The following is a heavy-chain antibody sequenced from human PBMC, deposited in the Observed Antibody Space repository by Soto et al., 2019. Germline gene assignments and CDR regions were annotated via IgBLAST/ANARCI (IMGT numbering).Heavy chain of an antibody. CDR3: ARGTIVVSPYYYMDV. CDR2: ISVYNGNT. D-gene: IGHD2-15*01. CDR1: GYPFSSYD. J-gene: IGHJ6*03. Sequence: QGQLVQSGGEVKKIGASVRVSCRASGYPFSSYDITWVRQAPGQGLEGMGWISVYNGNTNYAPKFQGRVTMTTDTPTSTVHMELRSLRSDDTAIYYCARGTIVVSPYYYMDVWGKGTTVTVSS. V-gene: IGHV1-18*01.